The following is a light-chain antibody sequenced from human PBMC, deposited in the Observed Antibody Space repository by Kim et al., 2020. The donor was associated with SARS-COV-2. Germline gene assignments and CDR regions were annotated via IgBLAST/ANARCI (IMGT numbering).Light chain of an antibody. Sequence: GQRVTISCSGSSSNVRNNFVSWYQQLPGTAPKLLIYDNSKRPSGIPGRFSGSKSGSSATLDITGLQTGDEADYYCGTWDTSLSAGVFGGGTQLTVL. CDR1: SSNVRNNF. V-gene: IGLV1-51*01. J-gene: IGLJ2*01. CDR2: DNS. CDR3: GTWDTSLSAGV.